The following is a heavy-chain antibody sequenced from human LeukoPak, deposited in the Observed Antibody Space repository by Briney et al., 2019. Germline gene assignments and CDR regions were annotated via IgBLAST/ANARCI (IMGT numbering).Heavy chain of an antibody. D-gene: IGHD3-10*01. V-gene: IGHV1-46*01. CDR3: ARGYYYGSGSYYSPGNYYYYYMDV. CDR1: GYTFTSYY. CDR2: INPSGGST. J-gene: IGHJ6*03. Sequence: ASVKVSCKASGYTFTSYYMHWVRQAPGQGLEWMGIINPSGGSTSYAQKFQGRVTMTRDMSTSTVYMELSSLRSEDTAVYYCARGYYYGSGSYYSPGNYYYYYMDVWGKGTTVTISS.